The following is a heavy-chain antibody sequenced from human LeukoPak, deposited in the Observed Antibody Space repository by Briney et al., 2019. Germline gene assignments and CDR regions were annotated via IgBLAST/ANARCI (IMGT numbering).Heavy chain of an antibody. Sequence: GGSLRLSCAASGFTVSSNYMSWVRQAPGKGLEWVSVIYSDGSTYYADSVKGRFTISRDKSKNTLYLQLNSLRAEDTAMYFCARQSGGPYNWFDPWGQGTLVTVSS. V-gene: IGHV3-66*04. CDR2: IYSDGST. CDR1: GFTVSSNY. D-gene: IGHD2-15*01. J-gene: IGHJ5*02. CDR3: ARQSGGPYNWFDP.